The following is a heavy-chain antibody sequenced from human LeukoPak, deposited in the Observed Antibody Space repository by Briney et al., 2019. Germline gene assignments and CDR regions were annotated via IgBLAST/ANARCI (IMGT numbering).Heavy chain of an antibody. CDR3: ARESGGYSGYDKIDY. V-gene: IGHV1-69*04. J-gene: IGHJ4*02. CDR2: IIPILGIA. D-gene: IGHD5-12*01. CDR1: GGTFSSYA. Sequence: SVKVSCKASGGTFSSYATSWVRQAPGQGLEWMGRIIPILGIANYAQKFQGRVTITADKSTSTAYMELSSLRSEDTAVYYCARESGGYSGYDKIDYWGQGTLVTVSS.